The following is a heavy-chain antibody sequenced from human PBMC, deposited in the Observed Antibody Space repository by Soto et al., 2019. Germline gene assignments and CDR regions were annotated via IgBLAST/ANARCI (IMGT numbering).Heavy chain of an antibody. V-gene: IGHV3-11*06. D-gene: IGHD1-26*01. CDR1: EYSFSGHY. CDR3: VRSGDNYYRLDF. Sequence: LRLACAASEYSFSGHYSSSRRAAPGKGLEWIGYSSNSGSFTRYADSVKGRFSISRDNAKNSLYLQINSLRGDDTATYFCVRSGDNYYRLDFWGQATPVTVYS. CDR2: SSNSGSFT. J-gene: IGHJ4*02.